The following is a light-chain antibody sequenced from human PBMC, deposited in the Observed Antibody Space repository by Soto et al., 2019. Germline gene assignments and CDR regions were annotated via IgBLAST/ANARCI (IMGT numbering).Light chain of an antibody. Sequence: QSVLTQPASVSGSPGQSITISCTGNSNDFVFYNYVSWYQQHPGKAPKLMIYDVSNRPSGVFNRFSGSKFGNTASLTISGLQAEDEADYYCSSYTSSSTEVFGTGTKVTVL. J-gene: IGLJ1*01. V-gene: IGLV2-14*01. CDR2: DVS. CDR3: SSYTSSSTEV. CDR1: SNDFVFYNY.